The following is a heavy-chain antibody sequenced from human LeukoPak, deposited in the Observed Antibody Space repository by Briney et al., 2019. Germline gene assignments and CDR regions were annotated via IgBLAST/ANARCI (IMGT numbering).Heavy chain of an antibody. J-gene: IGHJ6*02. D-gene: IGHD2-21*02. Sequence: SVTVSCKASGGTFSSYAISWVRQAPGQGLEWMGGIIPIFGTANYAQKFQGRVTVTADESTSTAYMELSSLRSEDTAVYYCARLVVTATPSMDVWGQGTTVAVSS. CDR2: IIPIFGTA. CDR1: GGTFSSYA. V-gene: IGHV1-69*13. CDR3: ARLVVTATPSMDV.